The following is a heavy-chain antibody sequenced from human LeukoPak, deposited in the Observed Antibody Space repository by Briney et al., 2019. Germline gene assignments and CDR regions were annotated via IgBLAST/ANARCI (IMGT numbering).Heavy chain of an antibody. D-gene: IGHD6-13*01. Sequence: PSETLSLTCTVSGGSISSGDYYWSWIRQPPGKGLEWIGYIYYSGSTYYNPSLKSRVTISVDTSKNQFSLKLSSVTAADTAVYYCARAPGGSSLHFDYWGQGTLVTVSS. CDR3: ARAPGGSSLHFDY. J-gene: IGHJ4*02. CDR1: GGSISSGDYY. CDR2: IYYSGST. V-gene: IGHV4-30-4*01.